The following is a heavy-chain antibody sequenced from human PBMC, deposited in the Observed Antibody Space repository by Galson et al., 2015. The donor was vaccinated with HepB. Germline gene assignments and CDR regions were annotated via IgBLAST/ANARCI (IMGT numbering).Heavy chain of an antibody. D-gene: IGHD3-3*01. CDR1: GFSVSSNY. Sequence: SLRLSCAASGFSVSSNYMSWVRQAPGKGLEWVSVIYRGGSTSFADHVKGRFTVSYDISKNTLCHQMNDLGVDDTAVYYCAADFWSGYHVGNWGQGTLVTVSS. V-gene: IGHV3-53*01. CDR2: IYRGGST. J-gene: IGHJ4*02. CDR3: AADFWSGYHVGN.